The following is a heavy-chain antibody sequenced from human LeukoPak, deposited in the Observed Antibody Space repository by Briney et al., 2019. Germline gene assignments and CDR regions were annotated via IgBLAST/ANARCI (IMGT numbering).Heavy chain of an antibody. CDR1: GFTFSSYT. CDR2: ITTGGPNT. J-gene: IGHJ4*02. D-gene: IGHD3-10*01. CDR3: AKEWFGELGYFDY. V-gene: IGHV3-23*01. Sequence: GGSLRLSCTASGFTFSSYTMSWVRQAPGKGLEWVSTITTGGPNTYYADSVKGRFTVSRDDSKNTLYLQMNSLRAEDTAVYYCAKEWFGELGYFDYWGQGTLVTVSS.